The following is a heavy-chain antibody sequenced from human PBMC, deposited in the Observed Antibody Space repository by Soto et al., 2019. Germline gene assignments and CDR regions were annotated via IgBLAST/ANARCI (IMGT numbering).Heavy chain of an antibody. CDR1: GYTFTSYA. D-gene: IGHD6-19*01. Sequence: ASVKVSCKASGYTFTSYAIHWVRQAPVQSLEWMGWINAGNGNTKYSQKFQGRVTITRDTSASTAYMELSSLRSEDTAVYYCARDLQWLPNNWSVPWGQGTLVNVSS. CDR2: INAGNGNT. CDR3: ARDLQWLPNNWSVP. J-gene: IGHJ5*02. V-gene: IGHV1-3*01.